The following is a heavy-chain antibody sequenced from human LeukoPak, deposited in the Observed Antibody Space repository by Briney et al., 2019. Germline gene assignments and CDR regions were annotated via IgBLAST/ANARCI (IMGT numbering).Heavy chain of an antibody. CDR3: GRVIAGDIDY. CDR1: GFTFSGHS. V-gene: IGHV3-7*01. D-gene: IGHD4-17*01. J-gene: IGHJ4*02. CDR2: INLDGSER. Sequence: GGSLRLSCAASGFTFSGHSMTWVRQAPGKGLEWVANINLDGSERFYVDFVKGRFTISRDNADNSMYLQMNSLRAEDTAVYYCGRVIAGDIDYWGQGTLVTVSS.